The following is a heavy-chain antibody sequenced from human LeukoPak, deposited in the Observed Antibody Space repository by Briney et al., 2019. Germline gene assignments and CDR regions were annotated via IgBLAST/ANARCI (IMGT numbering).Heavy chain of an antibody. J-gene: IGHJ5*02. CDR3: ARALTTVTTWFWFDP. CDR2: INPNSGGT. D-gene: IGHD4-17*01. CDR1: GYTFTGYY. Sequence: ASVEVSCKASGYTFTGYYMHWVRQAPGQGLEWMGWINPNSGGTNYAQKFQGRVTMTRDTSISTAYMELSRLRSDDTAVYYCARALTTVTTWFWFDPWGQGTLVTVSS. V-gene: IGHV1-2*02.